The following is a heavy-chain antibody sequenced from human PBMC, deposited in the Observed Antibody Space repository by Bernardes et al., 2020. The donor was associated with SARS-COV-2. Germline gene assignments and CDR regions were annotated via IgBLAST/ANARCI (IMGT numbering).Heavy chain of an antibody. V-gene: IGHV3-23*01. D-gene: IGHD4-17*01. CDR3: AKGATTRSLDS. Sequence: GGSLRLSCAASGFTLRNHAINWVRKGPGKGLQWVSFITAGGSTYYLDSVKGRFTISRDDSSNTLSLQMNSLRAEDTGIYYCAKGATTRSLDSWGQGTLVTVSS. CDR2: ITAGGST. J-gene: IGHJ4*02. CDR1: GFTLRNHA.